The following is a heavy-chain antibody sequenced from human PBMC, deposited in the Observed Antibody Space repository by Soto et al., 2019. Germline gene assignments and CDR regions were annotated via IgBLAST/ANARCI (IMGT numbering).Heavy chain of an antibody. J-gene: IGHJ3*02. V-gene: IGHV1-69*06. CDR3: ARGVYGSGNYYNGQSAFDI. D-gene: IGHD3-10*01. Sequence: QVQLEQSGAEVKKPGSSVKVSCKASGGTLSDHGVAWLRQAPGQGLEWIGGTIPVFNTAKYAQKFQVRVTVTADKFSIIAYMELSSLRSEDTAFYFCARGVYGSGNYYNGQSAFDIWGQGTILIVSS. CDR2: TIPVFNTA. CDR1: GGTLSDHG.